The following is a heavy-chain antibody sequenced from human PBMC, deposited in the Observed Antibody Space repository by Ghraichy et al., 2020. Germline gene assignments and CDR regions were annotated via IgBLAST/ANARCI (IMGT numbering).Heavy chain of an antibody. J-gene: IGHJ5*02. CDR3: ARGRGSGVRGGWFGP. V-gene: IGHV4-34*01. CDR2: INHSGST. D-gene: IGHD1-26*01. CDR1: GESFTGYF. Sequence: SETLSLTCTVYGESFTGYFWSWIRQSPGKGLEWIGEINHSGSTNYNPSLKSRLTISVDTSKDQFSLNLRSVTAADTAVYYCARGRGSGVRGGWFGPWGQGTLVTVSS.